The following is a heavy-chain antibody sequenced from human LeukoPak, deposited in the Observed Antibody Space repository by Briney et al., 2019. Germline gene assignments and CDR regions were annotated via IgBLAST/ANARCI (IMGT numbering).Heavy chain of an antibody. J-gene: IGHJ3*02. D-gene: IGHD3-3*01. CDR2: IIPIFGTA. V-gene: IGHV1-69*05. Sequence: SVKVSCKASGGTFSSYSISWVRQAPGQGLEWMGGIIPIFGTANYAQKFQGRVTITTDESTSTAYMELSSLRSEDTAVYYCARASVLRFLEWFDAFDICGQGTMVTVSS. CDR1: GGTFSSYS. CDR3: ARASVLRFLEWFDAFDI.